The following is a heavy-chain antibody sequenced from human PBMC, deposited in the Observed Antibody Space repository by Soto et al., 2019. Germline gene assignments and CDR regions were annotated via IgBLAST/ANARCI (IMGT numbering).Heavy chain of an antibody. J-gene: IGHJ4*02. CDR1: GGSISTYY. CDR2: VYYSGST. D-gene: IGHD3-22*01. V-gene: IGHV4-59*01. CDR3: ARDFDSSGNFDY. Sequence: SETLSLTCTVSGGSISTYYWTWIRQPPGKGPEWIGYVYYSGSTNYNPSLKSRVTISVDTSRNQFSLKLSSVTAADTAVYFCARDFDSSGNFDYWGQGTLVTVSS.